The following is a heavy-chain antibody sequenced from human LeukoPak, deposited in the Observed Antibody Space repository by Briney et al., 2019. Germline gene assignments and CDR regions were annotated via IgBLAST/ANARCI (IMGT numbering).Heavy chain of an antibody. CDR2: IYTSGST. CDR3: ARDAAEEVADRTYYFDY. Sequence: PSETLSLTCTVSGGSISSYYRSWIRQPAGKGLEWIGRIYTSGSTNYNPSLKSRVTMSVDTSKNQFSLKLSSVTAADTAVYYCARDAAEEVADRTYYFDYWGQGTLVTVSS. CDR1: GGSISSYY. D-gene: IGHD6-19*01. V-gene: IGHV4-4*07. J-gene: IGHJ4*02.